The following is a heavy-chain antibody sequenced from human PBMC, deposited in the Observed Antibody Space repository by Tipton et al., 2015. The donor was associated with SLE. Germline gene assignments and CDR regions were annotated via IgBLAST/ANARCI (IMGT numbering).Heavy chain of an antibody. Sequence: SLRLSCTAYGFTFGDYAMHWVRPAPGKGLEWVSGISWDKDNKTYADSVEGRFTISRDNTKNSLYLQMNSLRDEDTALYYCAKADSSTYFSFDYWGQGTLVTVSS. CDR2: ISWDKDNK. D-gene: IGHD2-15*01. CDR3: AKADSSTYFSFDY. J-gene: IGHJ4*02. CDR1: GFTFGDYA. V-gene: IGHV3-9*01.